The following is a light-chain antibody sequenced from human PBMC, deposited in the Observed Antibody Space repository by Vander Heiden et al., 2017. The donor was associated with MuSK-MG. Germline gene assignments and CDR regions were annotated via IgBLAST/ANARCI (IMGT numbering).Light chain of an antibody. CDR1: QAIRGF. Sequence: AIQLTQSPSSLSASVGDKITITCRASQAIRGFLAWYQQKPGKSPELLIYPASALQRGVPSRFSGNGSGTDFTLTISSLQPEEFATYHCQQIYRYPHTFGGGTKV. V-gene: IGKV1-13*02. CDR3: QQIYRYPHT. J-gene: IGKJ4*01. CDR2: PAS.